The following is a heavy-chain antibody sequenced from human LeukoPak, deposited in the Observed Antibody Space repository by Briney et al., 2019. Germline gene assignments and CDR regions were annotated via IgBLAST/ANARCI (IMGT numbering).Heavy chain of an antibody. CDR2: ISGSGGST. V-gene: IGHV3-23*01. J-gene: IGHJ4*02. CDR3: AKDPLTTYYYDSSGYSDY. CDR1: GFTFSSYA. D-gene: IGHD3-22*01. Sequence: PGGSLRLSCAASGFTFSSYAMSWVRQAPGKGLEWVSGISGSGGSTYYADSVKGRFTISRDNSKNTLYLQMNSLRAEDTAVYYCAKDPLTTYYYDSSGYSDYWGQGTLVTVSS.